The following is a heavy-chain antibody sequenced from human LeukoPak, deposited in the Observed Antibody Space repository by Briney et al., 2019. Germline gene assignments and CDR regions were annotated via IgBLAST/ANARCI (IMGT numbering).Heavy chain of an antibody. Sequence: PSETLSLTCTVSGGSISSYYRSWIRQPPGKGLEWIGYIYYSGSTNYNPSLKSRVTISVDTSKNQFSLKLSSVTAADTAVYYCARGRSRIAAAPLGYWGQGTLVTVSS. CDR3: ARGRSRIAAAPLGY. CDR1: GGSISSYY. D-gene: IGHD6-13*01. V-gene: IGHV4-59*01. CDR2: IYYSGST. J-gene: IGHJ4*02.